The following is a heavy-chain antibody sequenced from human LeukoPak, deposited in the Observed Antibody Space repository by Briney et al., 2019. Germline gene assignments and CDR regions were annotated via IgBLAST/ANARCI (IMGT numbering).Heavy chain of an antibody. D-gene: IGHD6-13*01. V-gene: IGHV4-34*01. CDR1: GGSFSGYY. CDR3: AIYRAAGSYNWFDP. CDR2: INHSGST. J-gene: IGHJ5*02. Sequence: SETLSLTCAVYGGSFSGYYWSWIRQPPGKGLEWIGEINHSGSTNYNPSLKSRVTISVDTSKNQFSLKLSPVTAADTAVYYCAIYRAAGSYNWFDPWGQGTLVTVSS.